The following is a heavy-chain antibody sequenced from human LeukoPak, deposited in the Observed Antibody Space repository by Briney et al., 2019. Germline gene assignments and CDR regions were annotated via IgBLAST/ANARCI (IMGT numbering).Heavy chain of an antibody. CDR3: AKAGRVGANYYYYYMDV. CDR1: GFTFSAYW. V-gene: IGHV3-7*03. CDR2: IKQDGSET. J-gene: IGHJ6*03. D-gene: IGHD1-26*01. Sequence: GGSLRLSCAPSGFTFSAYWMSWVRQAPGKGLEWVANIKQDGSETYYVDSVKGRFTISRDNAKNSLYLQMNSLRAEDTAVYYCAKAGRVGANYYYYYMDVWGKGTTVTISS.